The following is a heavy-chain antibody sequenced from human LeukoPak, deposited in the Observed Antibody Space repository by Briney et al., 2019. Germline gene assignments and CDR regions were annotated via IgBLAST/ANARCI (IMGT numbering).Heavy chain of an antibody. V-gene: IGHV1-3*01. J-gene: IGHJ4*02. Sequence: ASVKLSCKASGYIFSDYAIQWVRQAPGQGLEWMGWINAGNGKTKYSQKFQGRVTIARETSASTAYMELSGLRSEDTAVYYCARARWTSTVTTYYLDYWGQGTLVTVSS. CDR1: GYIFSDYA. CDR3: ARARWTSTVTTYYLDY. D-gene: IGHD4-17*01. CDR2: INAGNGKT.